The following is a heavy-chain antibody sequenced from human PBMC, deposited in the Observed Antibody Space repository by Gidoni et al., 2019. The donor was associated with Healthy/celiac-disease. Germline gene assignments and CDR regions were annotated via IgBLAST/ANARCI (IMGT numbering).Heavy chain of an antibody. J-gene: IGHJ5*02. V-gene: IGHV3-64D*06. Sequence: EVQLVESGGGLVQPGGSLRLSCSASGFTFSSYAMHWVRQATGKGLEYVSAISSNGDSTYYADSVKGRFTISRDNSKNTLYLQMSSLRAEDTAVYYCVKGYCSSSSCYNWFDPWGQGTLVTVSS. CDR2: ISSNGDST. CDR3: VKGYCSSSSCYNWFDP. D-gene: IGHD2-2*01. CDR1: GFTFSSYA.